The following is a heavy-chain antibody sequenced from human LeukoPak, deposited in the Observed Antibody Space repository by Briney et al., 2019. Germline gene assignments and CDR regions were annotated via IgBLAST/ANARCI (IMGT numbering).Heavy chain of an antibody. J-gene: IGHJ4*02. Sequence: SGGSLRLSCAASGFTFSSYAMHWVRQAPGKGLEWVSYISSSGSTIYYADSVKGRFTISRDNAKNSLYLQMNSLRAEDTAVYYCVGYSGSYQRELDYWGQGTLVTVSS. CDR2: ISSSGSTI. V-gene: IGHV3-48*03. CDR3: VGYSGSYQRELDY. CDR1: GFTFSSYA. D-gene: IGHD1-26*01.